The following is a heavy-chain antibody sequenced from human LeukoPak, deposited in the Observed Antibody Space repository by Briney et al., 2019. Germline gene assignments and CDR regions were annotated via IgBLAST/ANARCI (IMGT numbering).Heavy chain of an antibody. J-gene: IGHJ4*02. CDR2: IYTSGST. Sequence: SETLSLTCTVSGGSISSYYWSWIRQPAGKGLEWIGRIYTSGSTNYNPALKSRVTISVDTSKNQCFLKQRSVPAADTAVYYCARGSRITIFGVVQLGGVYFDYWGQGTLVTVSS. CDR1: GGSISSYY. V-gene: IGHV4-4*07. D-gene: IGHD3-3*01. CDR3: ARGSRITIFGVVQLGGVYFDY.